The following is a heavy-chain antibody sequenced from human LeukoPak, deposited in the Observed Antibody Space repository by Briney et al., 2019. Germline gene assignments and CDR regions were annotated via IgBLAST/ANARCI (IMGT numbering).Heavy chain of an antibody. CDR2: IYPGDSDT. D-gene: IGHD3-22*01. V-gene: IGHV5-51*01. CDR3: ARQAHDSSGYHLYYYYYMDV. CDR1: GYSFTSYW. Sequence: GESLKISCKGSGYSFTSYWIGWVRQMPGKGLEWMGIIYPGDSDTRYSPSFQGQVTISADKSISTAYLQWSNLKASDTAMYYCARQAHDSSGYHLYYYYYMDVWGKGTTVTVSS. J-gene: IGHJ6*03.